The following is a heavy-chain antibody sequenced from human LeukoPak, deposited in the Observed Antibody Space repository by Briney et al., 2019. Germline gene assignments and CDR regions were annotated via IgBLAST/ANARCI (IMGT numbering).Heavy chain of an antibody. J-gene: IGHJ4*02. CDR2: IYYSGST. CDR3: ASRIIVGAGYYFDY. CDR1: GGSFSSYY. V-gene: IGHV4-59*08. Sequence: SETLSLTCAVYGGSFSSYYWSWIRQPPGKGLEWIGYIYYSGSTNYNPSLKSRVTISVDTSKNQFSLKLSSVTAADTAVYYCASRIIVGAGYYFDYWGQGTLVTVSS. D-gene: IGHD1-26*01.